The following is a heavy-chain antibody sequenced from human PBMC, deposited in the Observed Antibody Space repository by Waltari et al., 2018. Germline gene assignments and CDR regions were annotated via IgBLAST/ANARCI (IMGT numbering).Heavy chain of an antibody. CDR2: IRYDGSNK. CDR3: AKDSPPGYYDSSGYYSVLY. Sequence: VQLVESGGGVVQPGGSLRLSCAASGFTFSSYGMHWVRQAPGKGLEWVAFIRYDGSNKYYADSVKGRFTISRDNSKNTLYLQMNSLRAEDTAVYYCAKDSPPGYYDSSGYYSVLYWGQGTLVTVSS. V-gene: IGHV3-30*02. J-gene: IGHJ4*02. D-gene: IGHD3-22*01. CDR1: GFTFSSYG.